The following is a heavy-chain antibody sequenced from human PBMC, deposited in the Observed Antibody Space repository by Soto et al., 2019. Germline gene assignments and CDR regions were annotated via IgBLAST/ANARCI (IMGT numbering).Heavy chain of an antibody. CDR3: ATSPRYCSGGSCYFGAFDI. Sequence: ASVKVSCKASGYTFTSYDINWVRQATGQGLKWMGWMNPNSGNTGYAQKFQGRVTMTRNTSISTAYMELSSLRSEDTAVYYCATSPRYCSGGSCYFGAFDIWGQGTMVTVSS. CDR1: GYTFTSYD. CDR2: MNPNSGNT. V-gene: IGHV1-8*01. D-gene: IGHD2-15*01. J-gene: IGHJ3*02.